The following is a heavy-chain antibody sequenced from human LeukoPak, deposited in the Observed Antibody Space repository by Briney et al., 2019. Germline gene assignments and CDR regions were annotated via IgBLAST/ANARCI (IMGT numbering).Heavy chain of an antibody. Sequence: SETLSLTCTVSGASIRSYYWSWIRQPPGKGLEWIGYMYYSGSNNYNTSLKSRVTISGDTSKNHVSLKLSSVTAADTAVYYCARGGSIVGATPHDTFDIWGQGTMVTVSS. D-gene: IGHD1-26*01. CDR1: GASIRSYY. J-gene: IGHJ3*02. CDR3: ARGGSIVGATPHDTFDI. V-gene: IGHV4-59*01. CDR2: MYYSGSN.